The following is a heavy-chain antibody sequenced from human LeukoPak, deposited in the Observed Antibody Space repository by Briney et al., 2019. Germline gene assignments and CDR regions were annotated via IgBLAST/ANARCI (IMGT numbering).Heavy chain of an antibody. V-gene: IGHV1-69*10. CDR3: ARGQFTGPGYCSGGSCYGYYYYYMDV. Sequence: SVKVSCKASGGTFSDYALNWVRQAPGQGLEWMGVFIPILGTANSTQKFQGRVTITADISTSTAYMELSSLRSEDTAVYYCARGQFTGPGYCSGGSCYGYYYYYMDVWGKGTTVTVSS. CDR1: GGTFSDYA. CDR2: FIPILGTA. J-gene: IGHJ6*03. D-gene: IGHD2-15*01.